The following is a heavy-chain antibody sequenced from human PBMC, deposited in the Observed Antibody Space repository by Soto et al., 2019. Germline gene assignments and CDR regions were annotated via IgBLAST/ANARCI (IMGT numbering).Heavy chain of an antibody. J-gene: IGHJ4*02. CDR3: ARDQNWNYVLVQTEFDY. V-gene: IGHV3-33*01. CDR1: GFTFSSYG. CDR2: IWYDGSNK. Sequence: GGSLRLSCAASGFTFSSYGMHWVRQAPGKGLEWVAVIWYDGSNKYYADSVKGRFTISRDNSKNTLYLQMNSLRAEDTAVYYCARDQNWNYVLVQTEFDYWGQGTLVTVSS. D-gene: IGHD1-7*01.